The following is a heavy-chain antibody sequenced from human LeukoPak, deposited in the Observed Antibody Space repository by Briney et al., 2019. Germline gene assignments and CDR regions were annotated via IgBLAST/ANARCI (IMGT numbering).Heavy chain of an antibody. CDR3: AKDRSLSGSYADY. Sequence: GGSLRLSCAASGFTFSSYVMSWVRQAPGKGLEWVSAISGSGGSTYYAGSGKGRFTISRDNSKNPLFLQMNSLRAEDTAVYYCAKDRSLSGSYADYWGQGTLVTVSS. J-gene: IGHJ4*02. D-gene: IGHD1-26*01. CDR2: ISGSGGST. V-gene: IGHV3-23*01. CDR1: GFTFSSYV.